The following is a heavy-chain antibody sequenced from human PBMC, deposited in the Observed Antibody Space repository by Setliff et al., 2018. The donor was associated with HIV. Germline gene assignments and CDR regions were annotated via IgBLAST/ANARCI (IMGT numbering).Heavy chain of an antibody. CDR2: IYYSGST. V-gene: IGHV4-59*11. Sequence: PSETLSLTCTVSGGSIRSHYWSWIRQPPGKGLEWIGNIYYSGSTNYNPSLKSRVTISVDTSKNQFSLRLNSVTAADTAAYYCARVPRQLLKGAAAYFDYWGQGTLVTVPQ. CDR3: ARVPRQLLKGAAAYFDY. CDR1: GGSIRSHY. D-gene: IGHD5-18*01. J-gene: IGHJ4*02.